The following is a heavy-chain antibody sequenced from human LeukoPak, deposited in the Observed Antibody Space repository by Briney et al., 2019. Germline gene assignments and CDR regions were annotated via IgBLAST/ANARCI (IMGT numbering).Heavy chain of an antibody. Sequence: PGGSLRLSCAASGFTFSNYDMHWVRQATGKGLEWVSGIGTAGDIYYPGSVKGRFTISRENAKNSLYLQMNSLRAGDTAVYYCARARGGYDILTGYLDYWGQGTLVTVSS. CDR1: GFTFSNYD. CDR2: IGTAGDI. J-gene: IGHJ4*02. D-gene: IGHD3-9*01. V-gene: IGHV3-13*01. CDR3: ARARGGYDILTGYLDY.